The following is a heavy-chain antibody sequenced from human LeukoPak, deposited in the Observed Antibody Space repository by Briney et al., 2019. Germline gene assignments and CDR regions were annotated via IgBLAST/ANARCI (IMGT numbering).Heavy chain of an antibody. CDR2: ISGSGVST. V-gene: IGHV3-23*01. J-gene: IGHJ6*02. D-gene: IGHD2-2*02. CDR3: ARYCSATSCYTGYYYTLDV. Sequence: PGGSLRLSCAASGFTFSSYAMTWVRQAPGNGLEWVSGISGSGVSTYYSDSVKGRFTISRDNSKNTLYLQMNSLRVEDTSIYYCARYCSATSCYTGYYYTLDVWGLGTTVTVSS. CDR1: GFTFSSYA.